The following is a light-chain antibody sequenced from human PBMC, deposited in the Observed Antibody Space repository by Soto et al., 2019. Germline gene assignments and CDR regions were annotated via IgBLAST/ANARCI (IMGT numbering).Light chain of an antibody. CDR3: PQTFSIPFT. Sequence: DIQMTQSPPSLSASVGDKVTITCRASQNIDTYLNWFQQKPGKAPRLIIFAASSVQNGVPSRFSGSGSGTDFTLTITSLRPEDFGTYYCPQTFSIPFTFGPGNRLDIK. CDR2: AAS. V-gene: IGKV1-39*01. CDR1: QNIDTY. J-gene: IGKJ3*01.